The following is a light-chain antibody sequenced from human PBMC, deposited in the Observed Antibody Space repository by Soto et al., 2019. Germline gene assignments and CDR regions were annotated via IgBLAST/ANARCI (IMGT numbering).Light chain of an antibody. Sequence: EIVLTQSTATLSFSPGEGATLSCRASQSVSSDLAWYHQKPGQAPRLLISDASNRATGIPARFSGSGSGTDFTLTISSLEPEDFAVYYCHQRQYWPPITFGQGTRLEIK. J-gene: IGKJ5*01. CDR3: HQRQYWPPIT. V-gene: IGKV3-11*01. CDR2: DAS. CDR1: QSVSSD.